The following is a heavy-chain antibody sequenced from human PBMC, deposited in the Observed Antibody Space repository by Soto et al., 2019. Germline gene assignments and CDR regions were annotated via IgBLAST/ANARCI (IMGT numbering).Heavy chain of an antibody. Sequence: PSETLSLTCTVSGGSISSYYWSWIRQPPGKGLEWIGYIYYSGRTNYNPSLKSRVTISVDTSKNQFSLKLSSVTAADTAVYYCGRGYCSRTSCYIWDHRFDPWGQGTLVTVSS. D-gene: IGHD2-2*02. CDR3: GRGYCSRTSCYIWDHRFDP. CDR1: GGSISSYY. CDR2: IYYSGRT. V-gene: IGHV4-59*01. J-gene: IGHJ5*02.